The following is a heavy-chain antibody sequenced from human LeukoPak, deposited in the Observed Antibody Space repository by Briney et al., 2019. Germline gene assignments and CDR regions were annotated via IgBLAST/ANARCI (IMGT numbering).Heavy chain of an antibody. D-gene: IGHD6-19*01. CDR3: ASRPRSGYSIDY. J-gene: IGHJ4*02. CDR1: GYTFTSYD. CDR2: MNPNSGNT. V-gene: IGHV1-8*01. Sequence: ASVKVSCKASGYTFTSYDVNWVRQATGQGLEWMGWMNPNSGNTGYAQKFQGRVTMTRNTSISTAYMELSSLRSEDTAVYYCASRPRSGYSIDYWGQGTLVTVSS.